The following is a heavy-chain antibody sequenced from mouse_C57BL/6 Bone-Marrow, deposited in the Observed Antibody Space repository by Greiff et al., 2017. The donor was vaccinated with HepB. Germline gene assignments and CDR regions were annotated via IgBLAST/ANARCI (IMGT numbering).Heavy chain of an antibody. D-gene: IGHD2-12*01. CDR2: INPSSGYT. V-gene: IGHV1-4*01. CDR3: ALRRGDAMDY. CDR1: GYTFTSYT. J-gene: IGHJ4*01. Sequence: VKLVESGAELARPGASVKMSCKASGYTFTSYTMHWVKQRPGQGLEWIGYINPSSGYTKYNQKFKEKATLTADKSSSTAYMQLSSLTSEDSAVYYCALRRGDAMDYWGQGTSVTVSS.